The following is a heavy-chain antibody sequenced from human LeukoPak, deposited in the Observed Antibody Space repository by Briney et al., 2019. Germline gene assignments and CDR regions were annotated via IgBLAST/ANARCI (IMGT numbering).Heavy chain of an antibody. D-gene: IGHD6-13*01. Sequence: GASVKVSCKTSGYNFNSYGISWVRQTPGQGLEWMGWISVHNGNTNYAQKLQGRVTMTTDTSTSTAYMELRSLRSDDTAVYYCARVVSVVSSWYVGALPNNWFDPWGQGTLVTVSS. CDR2: ISVHNGNT. V-gene: IGHV1-18*01. CDR1: GYNFNSYG. J-gene: IGHJ5*02. CDR3: ARVVSVVSSWYVGALPNNWFDP.